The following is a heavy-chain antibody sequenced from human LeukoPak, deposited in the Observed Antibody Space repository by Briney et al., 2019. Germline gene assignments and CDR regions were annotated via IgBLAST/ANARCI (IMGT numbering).Heavy chain of an antibody. CDR3: ARKSAGFLTA. D-gene: IGHD2/OR15-2a*01. CDR2: IKPSSGDT. Sequence: ASVKVSCKASGYTFTGDQIYWLRQAPGQGLEWVGWIKPSSGDTLYEQKFQGRVTMTRDKSISSAYMELSSLRSDDTAVYYWARKSAGFLTAWGQGTLVTVSS. J-gene: IGHJ5*02. CDR1: GYTFTGDQ. V-gene: IGHV1-2*02.